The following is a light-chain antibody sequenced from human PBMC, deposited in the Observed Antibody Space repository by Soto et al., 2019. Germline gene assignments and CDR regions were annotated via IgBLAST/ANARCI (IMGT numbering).Light chain of an antibody. J-gene: IGLJ1*01. Sequence: QSALTQPASVSGSPGQSITISCTGTSSDVGGYNYVSWYQHPPGKAPQLMIYDVSNRPSGVSNRFSGSKSGNTASLTISGLQAEDEADYHCSSFTRISTYVFGTGTKVTVL. V-gene: IGLV2-14*01. CDR2: DVS. CDR1: SSDVGGYNY. CDR3: SSFTRISTYV.